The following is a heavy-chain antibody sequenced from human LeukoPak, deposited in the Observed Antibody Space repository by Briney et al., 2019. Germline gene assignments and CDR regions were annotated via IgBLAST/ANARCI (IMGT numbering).Heavy chain of an antibody. V-gene: IGHV3-11*01. Sequence: PGGSLRLSCAASGFTFSDYYMSWIRQAPGKGLEWFSYISSSGSTRYYADSVKGRFTISRDNAKNSLYLQMNSLRAEDTALYYCARDRWLEDQYYFDYWGQGTLVTVSS. D-gene: IGHD6-19*01. CDR2: ISSSGSTR. J-gene: IGHJ4*02. CDR3: ARDRWLEDQYYFDY. CDR1: GFTFSDYY.